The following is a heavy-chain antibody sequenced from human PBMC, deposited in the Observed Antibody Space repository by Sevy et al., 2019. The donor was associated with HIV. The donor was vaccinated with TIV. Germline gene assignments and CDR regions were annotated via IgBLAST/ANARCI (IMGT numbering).Heavy chain of an antibody. CDR3: AGGRFDSSGSFDAFDM. CDR2: ISVSGRST. D-gene: IGHD3-22*01. CDR1: EFTFSSYA. Sequence: GGSLRLSCAASEFTFSSYAMNWVRQAPGKGLEWVSSISVSGRSTYYADSVEGRFTISRDNSKNTLYLQMNSLRTEDTALYYCAGGRFDSSGSFDAFDMWGQGTMVTVSS. V-gene: IGHV3-23*01. J-gene: IGHJ3*02.